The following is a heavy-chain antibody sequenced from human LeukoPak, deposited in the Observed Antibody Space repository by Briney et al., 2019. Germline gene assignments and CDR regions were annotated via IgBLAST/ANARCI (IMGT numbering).Heavy chain of an antibody. V-gene: IGHV3-7*01. CDR1: GFTFSTYC. CDR3: ARVRTTVTYYFVY. CDR2: IKKDGSDK. Sequence: GGTLSLSCTASGFTFSTYCLSWVRQAPGKGLEWLANIKKDGSDKYYVDSVKGRFTISRDSAKNSLYLQMNSLRAEDTAVYYCARVRTTVTYYFVYWGQGSLVTVSS. J-gene: IGHJ4*02. D-gene: IGHD4-17*01.